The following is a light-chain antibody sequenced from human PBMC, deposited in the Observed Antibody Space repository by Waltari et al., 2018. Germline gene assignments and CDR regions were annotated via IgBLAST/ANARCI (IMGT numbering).Light chain of an antibody. V-gene: IGLV3-25*03. J-gene: IGLJ2*01. Sequence: SYELTQSPSVSLSPGQTARITCSGDALPKKYAYWYQKKPGQAPVLIIFKDRERPSGIPERLSGSTSGTTVTLTIAGVQAEDEADYYCLSPETRGSWVFGGGTKLTVL. CDR2: KDR. CDR3: LSPETRGSWV. CDR1: ALPKKY.